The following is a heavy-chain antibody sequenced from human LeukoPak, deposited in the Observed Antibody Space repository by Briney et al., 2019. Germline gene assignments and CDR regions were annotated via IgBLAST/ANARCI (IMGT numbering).Heavy chain of an antibody. J-gene: IGHJ4*02. Sequence: SETLSLTCTVSGGSISSGDYYWSWIRQPPGKGLEWIGYIYYSGSTYYNPSLKSRVTISVDTSKNQFSLKLSSVTAADTAVYYCARGRMGSGGFDYWGQGTLVTVSS. CDR3: ARGRMGSGGFDY. CDR1: GGSISSGDYY. V-gene: IGHV4-30-4*01. D-gene: IGHD3-10*01. CDR2: IYYSGST.